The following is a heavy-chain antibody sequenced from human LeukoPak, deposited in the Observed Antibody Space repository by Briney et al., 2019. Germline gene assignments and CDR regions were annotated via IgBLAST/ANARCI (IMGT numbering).Heavy chain of an antibody. CDR1: GGSISSSSNY. Sequence: PSETLSLTCTVSGGSISSSSNYWGWIRQPPGKGLEWIGSIYYSGGTYYNPSLKSRVTISVDTSKNQFSLKLSSVTAADTAVYYCARVTYGSGSYQAAFDIWGQGTMVTVSS. D-gene: IGHD3-10*01. CDR3: ARVTYGSGSYQAAFDI. CDR2: IYYSGGT. V-gene: IGHV4-39*07. J-gene: IGHJ3*02.